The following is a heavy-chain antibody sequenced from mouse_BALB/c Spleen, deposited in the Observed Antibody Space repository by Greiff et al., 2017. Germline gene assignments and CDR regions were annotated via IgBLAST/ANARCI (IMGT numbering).Heavy chain of an antibody. J-gene: IGHJ1*01. CDR2: INHYNGDT. CDR1: GYSFTGYF. V-gene: IGHV1-20*02. CDR3: ARPSLGYYGDDGYFDV. Sequence: VQLQQSGPELVKAGASVKISCKASGYSFTGYFMNWVMQSPGKSLEWIGRINHYNGDTFYNQKFKGKATLTVDNSSSTAHMELRSLASEDSAVYYCARPSLGYYGDDGYFDVWGAGTTVTVSS. D-gene: IGHD2-2*01.